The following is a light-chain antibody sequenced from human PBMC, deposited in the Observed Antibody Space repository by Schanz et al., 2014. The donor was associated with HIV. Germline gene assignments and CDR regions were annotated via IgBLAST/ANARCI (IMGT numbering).Light chain of an antibody. CDR3: HHYGDSRGT. V-gene: IGKV3-20*01. CDR1: QSVSNRY. Sequence: EIVLTQSPGTLSLSPGERATLSCRASQSVSNRYLAWYQQRPGQAPRLLFYANSFRATGVPDRFSGTGSGTDFTLTISRLEPDDFAVYYCHHYGDSRGTFGGGTEVDI. J-gene: IGKJ4*02. CDR2: ANS.